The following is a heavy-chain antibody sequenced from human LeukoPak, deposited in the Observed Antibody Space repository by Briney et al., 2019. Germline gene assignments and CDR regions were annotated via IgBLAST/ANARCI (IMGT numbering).Heavy chain of an antibody. D-gene: IGHD6-19*01. CDR2: IKKKTDGGTT. Sequence: PGGSLRLSCAASGFTFSNAWMTWVRQAPGKGLEWVGHIKKKTDGGTTDYAAPVESRFTISRDDSKDTLYLQLNSLKTEDTAVYYCTTVQQWLAQALGYWGRGTLVTVSS. CDR3: TTVQQWLAQALGY. V-gene: IGHV3-15*01. CDR1: GFTFSNAW. J-gene: IGHJ4*02.